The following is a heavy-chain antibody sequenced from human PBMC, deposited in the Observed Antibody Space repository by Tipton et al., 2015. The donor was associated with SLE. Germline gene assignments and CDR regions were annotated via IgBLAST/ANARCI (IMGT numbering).Heavy chain of an antibody. J-gene: IGHJ4*02. CDR2: ISWNGGRI. CDR1: GFTFDDYG. CDR3: ARDSSFDYCFDH. D-gene: IGHD3-9*01. V-gene: IGHV3-9*01. Sequence: SLRLSCAASGFTFDDYGMHWVRQAPGKGLEWVSGISWNGGRIDYADSVKGRFTVSRDNSKNTLYLQMNSLRPDDTAVYYCARDSSFDYCFDHWGQGTLVTVSS.